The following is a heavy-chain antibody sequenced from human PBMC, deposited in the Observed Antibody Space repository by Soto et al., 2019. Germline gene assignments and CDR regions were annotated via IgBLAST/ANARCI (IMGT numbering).Heavy chain of an antibody. CDR1: GNTSTSYY. D-gene: IGHD5-12*01. V-gene: IGHV1-46*01. J-gene: IGHJ4*02. CDR3: ARGYSGYDPRSDY. Sequence: QVQLVQSGAEVKKPGASVKVSCRQSGNTSTSYYMHWGRHAPGQGLEWMGIIKPSGGSTSYAQKFQGRVTMTRDTSTSTVYMELSSLRSEDTAVYYCARGYSGYDPRSDYWGQGTLVTVSS. CDR2: IKPSGGST.